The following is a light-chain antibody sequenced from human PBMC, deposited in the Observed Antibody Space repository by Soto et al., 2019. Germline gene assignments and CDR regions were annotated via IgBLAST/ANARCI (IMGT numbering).Light chain of an antibody. J-gene: IGLJ2*01. CDR1: SSDVGGYHF. CDR2: EVS. Sequence: QAVLTQPASGSGSPGQSITISCTGTSSDVGGYHFVSWCQQHPGKAPKLMISEVSKRPSGVSTRFSGSKSGNTASLTISGLQAEDEADYYCSSYAGSSTCLVFGGGTNVTVL. V-gene: IGLV2-23*02. CDR3: SSYAGSSTCLV.